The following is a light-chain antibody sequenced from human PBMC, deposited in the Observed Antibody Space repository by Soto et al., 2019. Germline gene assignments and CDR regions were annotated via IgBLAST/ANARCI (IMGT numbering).Light chain of an antibody. CDR2: DAS. V-gene: IGKV1-5*01. CDR3: QQYNSYSWT. J-gene: IGKJ1*01. Sequence: DIQLTQSPSFLSASVEDRVTISCRASYDISSSLAWYQQKPGKAPKLLIYDASSLESGVPSRFSGSGSGTEFTLTISSLQPDDFATYYCQQYNSYSWTFGQGTKVDIK. CDR1: YDISSS.